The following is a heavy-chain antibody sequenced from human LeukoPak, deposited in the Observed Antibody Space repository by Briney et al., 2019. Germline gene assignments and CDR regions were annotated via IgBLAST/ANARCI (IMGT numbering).Heavy chain of an antibody. CDR2: ISSTGSPI. CDR1: GFTFRNEE. D-gene: IGHD1-1*01. V-gene: IGHV3-48*03. Sequence: GGSLRLSCVVSGFTFRNEEMNWVRQAPGRGLEWIAYISSTGSPIFYGDSVKGRFTISRDNAKNSLYLQMNTLRVEDTAIYYRARGGNFAPFDYWGQGALVAVSS. J-gene: IGHJ4*02. CDR3: ARGGNFAPFDY.